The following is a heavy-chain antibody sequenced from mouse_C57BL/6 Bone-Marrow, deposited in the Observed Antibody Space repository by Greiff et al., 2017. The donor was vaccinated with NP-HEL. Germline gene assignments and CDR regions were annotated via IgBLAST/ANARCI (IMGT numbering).Heavy chain of an antibody. CDR1: GYTFTSYW. V-gene: IGHV1-59*01. CDR2: IAPSYSYT. D-gene: IGHD4-1*01. J-gene: IGHJ3*01. Sequence: QVQLQQPGAELVRPGTSVKLSCKASGYTFTSYWMHWVKQRPGQCLAWIGVIAPSYSYTNSHQPFKGKATFTVDTSSSTAYMQLSSLTSEDSAVYYCARSVTGTKAYWGQGTLVTVSA. CDR3: ARSVTGTKAY.